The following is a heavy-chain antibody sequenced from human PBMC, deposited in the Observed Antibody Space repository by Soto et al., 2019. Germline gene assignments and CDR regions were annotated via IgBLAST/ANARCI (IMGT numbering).Heavy chain of an antibody. Sequence: GSLRLSCADSGFSVSTNYMSWVRQSPGKGLEWVSVIYSGGSTLYADSVKGRFIMSRDNSKNTVYLQMNSLRAEDTAVYYCARDGYSSGWFNWFDPWGQGTLVTVSS. CDR3: ARDGYSSGWFNWFDP. CDR1: GFSVSTNY. J-gene: IGHJ5*02. D-gene: IGHD6-19*01. CDR2: IYSGGST. V-gene: IGHV3-66*01.